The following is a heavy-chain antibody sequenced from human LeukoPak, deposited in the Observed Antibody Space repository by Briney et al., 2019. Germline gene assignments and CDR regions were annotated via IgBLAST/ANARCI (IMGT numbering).Heavy chain of an antibody. D-gene: IGHD3-22*01. CDR2: IMPFFRTT. V-gene: IGHV1-69*06. J-gene: IGHJ4*02. CDR3: ARDRPNNSGFYY. CDR1: GGTFSSCA. Sequence: ASVKVSCKASGGTFSSCAINWVRQAPGQGLEWMGGIMPFFRTTNYAQKFQGRVMITADKSTSTSYMELSSLRSEDTAVYYCARDRPNNSGFYYWGQGTLVTVSS.